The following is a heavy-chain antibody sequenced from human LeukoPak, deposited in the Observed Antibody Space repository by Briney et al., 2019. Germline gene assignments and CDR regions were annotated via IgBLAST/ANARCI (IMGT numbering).Heavy chain of an antibody. CDR3: ARGYCSGGKCNSRDHYYGMDV. V-gene: IGHV4-34*01. D-gene: IGHD2-15*01. CDR1: GGSLSGYY. J-gene: IGHJ6*02. CDR2: INHSGST. Sequence: SETLSLTCAVYGGSLSGYYWSWIRQPPGKGLEWIGEINHSGSTNYTPSLKSRVTILLDTPKNQLSLKLRSVTAADTAVYYCARGYCSGGKCNSRDHYYGMDVWGQGTTVTVSS.